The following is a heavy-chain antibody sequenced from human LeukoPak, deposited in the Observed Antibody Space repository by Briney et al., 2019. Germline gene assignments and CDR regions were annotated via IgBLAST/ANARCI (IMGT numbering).Heavy chain of an antibody. CDR1: GGSFSGYY. CDR2: INHSGST. J-gene: IGHJ4*02. CDR3: AREKYYFDY. Sequence: SETLSLTCAVYGGSFSGYYWSWIRQPPGKGLEWIGEINHSGSTNYNPSLKNRVTISVDTSKNQFSLKLSSVTAEDTAVYYCAREKYYFDYWGQGTLVTVSS. V-gene: IGHV4-34*01.